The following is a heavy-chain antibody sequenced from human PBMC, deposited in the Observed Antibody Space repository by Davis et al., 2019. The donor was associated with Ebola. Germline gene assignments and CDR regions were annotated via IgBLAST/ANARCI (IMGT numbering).Heavy chain of an antibody. Sequence: GESLKISCAASGFTFSSYAMHWVRQAPGKGLEWVAVISYDGSNKYYADSVKGRFTISRDNSKNTLYLQMNSLRAEDTALYYCAKELSSSWDIYYYGMDVWGQGTTVTVSS. D-gene: IGHD6-13*01. CDR2: ISYDGSNK. CDR3: AKELSSSWDIYYYGMDV. V-gene: IGHV3-30-3*01. J-gene: IGHJ6*02. CDR1: GFTFSSYA.